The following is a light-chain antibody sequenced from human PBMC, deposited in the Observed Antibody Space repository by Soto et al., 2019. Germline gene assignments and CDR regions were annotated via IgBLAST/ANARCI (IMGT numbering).Light chain of an antibody. J-gene: IGKJ1*01. V-gene: IGKV3-15*01. CDR1: QSVSNY. CDR2: GAS. Sequence: EVVMTQSPATLSVSPGERATLSCRASQSVSNYLAWYQQKPGQAPRLLISGASTRATGIPARFSGSGSGTEFTLTISSLQSEDFAVYYCQQYGSSPPWTFGQGTKVDIK. CDR3: QQYGSSPPWT.